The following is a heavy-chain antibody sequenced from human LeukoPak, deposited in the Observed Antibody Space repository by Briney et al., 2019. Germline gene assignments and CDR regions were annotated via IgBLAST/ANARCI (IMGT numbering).Heavy chain of an antibody. J-gene: IGHJ4*02. CDR1: GFTFSNYA. CDR2: ISGSGGST. Sequence: GGSLRLSCAASGFTFSNYAMSWARQAPGKGLEWVSAISGSGGSTYYADSVKGRFTISRDNAKNSLYLQMNSLRAEDTAVYYCARMKGCSSTTCYFAIYWGQGTLVTVSS. CDR3: ARMKGCSSTTCYFAIY. V-gene: IGHV3-23*01. D-gene: IGHD2-2*01.